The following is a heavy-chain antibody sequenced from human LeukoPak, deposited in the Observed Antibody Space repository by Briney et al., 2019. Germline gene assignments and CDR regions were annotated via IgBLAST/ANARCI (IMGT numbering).Heavy chain of an antibody. J-gene: IGHJ4*02. CDR1: GYTFTGYY. V-gene: IGHV1-2*02. CDR2: INPNSGGT. CDR3: ARDSPAVSGRYNS. Sequence: GASVKVSCKASGYTFTGYYMHWVRQAPGQGLEWMGWINPNSGGTNYAQNFQGRVTMTRDTSITTAHMELSSLRSDDTAVYYCARDSPAVSGRYNSWGQGTLVTVSS. D-gene: IGHD6-19*01.